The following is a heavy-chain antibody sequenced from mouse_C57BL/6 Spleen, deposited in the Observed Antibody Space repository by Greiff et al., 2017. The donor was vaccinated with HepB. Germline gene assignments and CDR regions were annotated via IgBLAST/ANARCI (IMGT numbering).Heavy chain of an antibody. D-gene: IGHD2-14*01. CDR2: INPNNGGT. CDR1: GYTFTDYN. CDR3: ARGEYEAD. J-gene: IGHJ2*01. Sequence: EVKLQESGPELVKPGASVKMSCKASGYTFTDYNMHWVKPSHGTSLEWIGYINPNNGGTSYNQKFKGKATLTVNKSSSTAYMELRSLTSEDSAVYYCARGEYEADWGQGTTLTVSS. V-gene: IGHV1-22*01.